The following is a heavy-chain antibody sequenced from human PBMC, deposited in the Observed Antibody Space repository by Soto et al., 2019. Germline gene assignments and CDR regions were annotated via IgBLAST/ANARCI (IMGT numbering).Heavy chain of an antibody. CDR2: TRNKANSYTT. J-gene: IGHJ4*02. V-gene: IGHV3-72*01. CDR3: ARGDHQYYFDY. CDR1: GFTFSDHY. D-gene: IGHD2-21*01. Sequence: GGSLRLSCAASGFTFSDHYMDWVRQAPGKGLEWVGRTRNKANSYTTVYAASVKGRFTISRDDAKNSLYLQMYSLKTEDTAIYYCARGDHQYYFDYWGQGTLVTVSS.